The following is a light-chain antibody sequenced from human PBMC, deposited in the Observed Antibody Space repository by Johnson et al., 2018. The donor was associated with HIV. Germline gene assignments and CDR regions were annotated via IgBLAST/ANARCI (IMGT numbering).Light chain of an antibody. J-gene: IGLJ1*01. CDR1: SSNIGNNY. V-gene: IGLV1-51*01. CDR3: GTWDSSLSAYYV. Sequence: QSLLTQSPSVSAAPGQKVTISCSGSSSNIGNNYVSWYQQLPGTAPKLLIYDNNKRPSGIPDRFSGSKSGTSATLGITGLQTGDEADYYCGTWDSSLSAYYVFGTGTKVTVL. CDR2: DNN.